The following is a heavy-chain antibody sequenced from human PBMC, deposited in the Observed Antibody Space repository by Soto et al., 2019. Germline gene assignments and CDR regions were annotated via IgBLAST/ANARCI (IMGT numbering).Heavy chain of an antibody. CDR2: IYYSGST. Sequence: SETLSLTCTVSGGSVSSGSYYWSWIRQPPGKGLEWIGYIYYSGSTNYNPSLKSRVTISVDTSKNQFSLKLSSATAADTAVYYCARVVGEFSYYYDSSGYHRYFDYWGQGTLVTVSS. CDR1: GGSVSSGSYY. V-gene: IGHV4-61*01. CDR3: ARVVGEFSYYYDSSGYHRYFDY. J-gene: IGHJ4*02. D-gene: IGHD3-22*01.